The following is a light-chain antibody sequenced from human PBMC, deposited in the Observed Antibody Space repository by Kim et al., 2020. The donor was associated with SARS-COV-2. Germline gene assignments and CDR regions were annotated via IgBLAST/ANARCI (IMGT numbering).Light chain of an antibody. V-gene: IGKV1-33*01. J-gene: IGKJ2*01. CDR2: DTS. CDR3: QHLRD. Sequence: SLSASAGDRVTSTCHASRDVTNTLKWYQQKPGKAPKLLIYDTSNLETGVPSRFSGSGTGTYFTFPIISLQPEDIATYYCQHLRDFGQGTKLEI. CDR1: RDVTNT.